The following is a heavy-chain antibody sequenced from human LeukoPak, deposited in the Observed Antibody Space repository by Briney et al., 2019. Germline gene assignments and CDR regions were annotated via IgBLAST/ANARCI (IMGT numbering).Heavy chain of an antibody. Sequence: PGGSLRLSCVASGFTFSRNWLHWVRQVPGKGLVWVSRINTDGSTTNYADSVKGRFTISRDNTKSTLYLQMNSLRAEDSAVYFCTRGYNTASLDWGQGTRITVAS. D-gene: IGHD5-18*01. J-gene: IGHJ4*02. V-gene: IGHV3-74*01. CDR3: TRGYNTASLD. CDR1: GFTFSRNW. CDR2: INTDGSTT.